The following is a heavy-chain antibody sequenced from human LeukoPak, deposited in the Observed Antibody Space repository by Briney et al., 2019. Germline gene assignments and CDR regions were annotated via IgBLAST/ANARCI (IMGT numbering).Heavy chain of an antibody. J-gene: IGHJ3*02. CDR1: GGSISSSSYY. CDR2: IYDSGST. CDR3: ARWTASGADDAFDI. D-gene: IGHD6-13*01. V-gene: IGHV4-39*01. Sequence: PSETLSLTCTVSGGSISSSSYYWVWIRQPPGLGLEWIGSIYDSGSTYYNLTRKCPVTISVATSKNQFSLERSSVTPADTAVYYCARWTASGADDAFDIWGQGTMVTVSA.